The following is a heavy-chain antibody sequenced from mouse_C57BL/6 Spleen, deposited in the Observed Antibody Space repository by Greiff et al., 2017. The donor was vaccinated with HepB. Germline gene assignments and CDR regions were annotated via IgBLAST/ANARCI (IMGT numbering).Heavy chain of an antibody. CDR2: INPNNGGT. J-gene: IGHJ4*01. CDR1: GYTFTDYN. CDR3: ARSDYDYDESAMDY. V-gene: IGHV1-18*01. Sequence: VQLKQSGPELVKPGASVKIPCKASGYTFTDYNMDWVKQSHGKSLEWIGDINPNNGGTIYNQKFKGKATLTVDKSSSTAYMELRSLTSEDTAVYYCARSDYDYDESAMDYWGQGTSVTVSS. D-gene: IGHD2-4*01.